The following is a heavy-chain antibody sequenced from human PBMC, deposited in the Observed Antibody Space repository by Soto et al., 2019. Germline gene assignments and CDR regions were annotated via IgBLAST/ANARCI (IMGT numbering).Heavy chain of an antibody. Sequence: SETLSLTCTVSGGSISSGGYYWSWIRQHPGKGLEWIGYIYYSGSTYYNPSLKSRVTISVDTSKNQFSLKLSSVTAADTAVYYCTGSPPYDILTGSFDYWGQGTLVTVSS. CDR1: GGSISSGGYY. D-gene: IGHD3-9*01. J-gene: IGHJ4*02. CDR2: IYYSGST. CDR3: TGSPPYDILTGSFDY. V-gene: IGHV4-31*03.